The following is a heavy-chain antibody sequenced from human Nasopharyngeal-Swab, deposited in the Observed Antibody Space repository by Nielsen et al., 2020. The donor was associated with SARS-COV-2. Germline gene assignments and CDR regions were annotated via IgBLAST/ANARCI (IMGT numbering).Heavy chain of an antibody. Sequence: GESLKISCAASGFTFSNNAMYWVRQAPGKGLEWVSSISGSGISTYYADSVKGRFTISRDNSKDTLYLQMNSLRAEDTALYYCAKAKVVWGYQLTSGYCFDYWGQGTLVTVSS. D-gene: IGHD2-2*01. V-gene: IGHV3-23*01. CDR2: ISGSGIST. J-gene: IGHJ4*02. CDR1: GFTFSNNA. CDR3: AKAKVVWGYQLTSGYCFDY.